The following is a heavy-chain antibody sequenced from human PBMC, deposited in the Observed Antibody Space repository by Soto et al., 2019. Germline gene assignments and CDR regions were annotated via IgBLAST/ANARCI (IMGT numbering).Heavy chain of an antibody. Sequence: QIQLVQCGAEVKKPGAAVKGSCKASGYTVTSYGISWVRQAPGQGLEWMGWISAYNGNTNYAQKIQGRVTTTPDTSTSTGYMELRSLRSDDTAVYCCARTPMRVATIAYWGQGTLVTVSS. V-gene: IGHV1-18*01. J-gene: IGHJ4*02. CDR2: ISAYNGNT. CDR3: ARTPMRVATIAY. CDR1: GYTVTSYG. D-gene: IGHD5-12*01.